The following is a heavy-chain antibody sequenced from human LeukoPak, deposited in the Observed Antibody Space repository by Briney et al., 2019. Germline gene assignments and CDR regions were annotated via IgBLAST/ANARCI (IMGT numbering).Heavy chain of an antibody. CDR2: ISGSGGST. CDR3: AKSPEYCSSTSCYLNYFDY. CDR1: GFTFSSYA. D-gene: IGHD2-2*01. J-gene: IGHJ4*02. V-gene: IGHV3-23*01. Sequence: GGSLRLSCAASGFTFSSYAMSWVRQAPGKGLEWVSAISGSGGSTDYADSVKGRFTISRDNSKNTLYLQMNSLRAEDTAVYYCAKSPEYCSSTSCYLNYFDYWGQGTLVTVSS.